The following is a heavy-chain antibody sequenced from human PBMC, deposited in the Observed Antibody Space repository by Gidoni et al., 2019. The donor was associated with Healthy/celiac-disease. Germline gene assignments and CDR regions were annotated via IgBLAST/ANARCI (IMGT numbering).Heavy chain of an antibody. Sequence: QVQMVQSGAEVKKPGASVKVSCMASGYTFTGYYMHWVRQAPGQAREWMGRINPDSGGTTYAEKLQGRVTMTRDMSITTAYMELSRMRSEDTVVYYCARGTAVADYYYYGMDVWGQGTTVTVSS. V-gene: IGHV1-2*05. CDR2: INPDSGGT. CDR3: ARGTAVADYYYYGMDV. D-gene: IGHD6-19*01. J-gene: IGHJ6*02. CDR1: GYTFTGYY.